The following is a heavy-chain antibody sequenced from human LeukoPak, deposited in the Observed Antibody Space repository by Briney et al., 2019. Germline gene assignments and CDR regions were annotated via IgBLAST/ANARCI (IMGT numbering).Heavy chain of an antibody. CDR2: ISYGGSNK. D-gene: IGHD3-10*01. CDR1: GFTFSRYA. V-gene: IGHV3-30-3*01. J-gene: IGHJ4*02. CDR3: VIRPPFPAVRGIAVDF. Sequence: PGGSLRLSCAASGFTFSRYAMHWVRQAPGKGLEWGAVISYGGSNKYYADSVKGQFTISRDNSKNTLYLQMNRLRVDDTAVYYCVIRPPFPAVRGIAVDFWGQGALVTVSS.